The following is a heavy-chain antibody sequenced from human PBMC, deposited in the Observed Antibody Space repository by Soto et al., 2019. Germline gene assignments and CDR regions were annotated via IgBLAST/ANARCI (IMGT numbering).Heavy chain of an antibody. D-gene: IGHD1-20*01. CDR1: AFTFSTYA. Sequence: EVQLLESGGGLVQPGGSLRLSCAASAFTFSTYAMTWVRQAPGKGLEWVSAIGGSGGSTYYADSVKGRFTLSRDNSNNTLYLPMNSLRAEDTALYSCARRNNYYFEYRGQETLVVVSS. V-gene: IGHV3-23*01. CDR3: ARRNNYYFEY. J-gene: IGHJ4*02. CDR2: IGGSGGST.